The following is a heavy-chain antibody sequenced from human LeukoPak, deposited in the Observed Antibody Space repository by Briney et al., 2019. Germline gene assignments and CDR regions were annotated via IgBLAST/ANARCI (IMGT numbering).Heavy chain of an antibody. V-gene: IGHV5-51*01. D-gene: IGHD2-2*01. CDR2: IYPGDSDT. Sequence: AGESLKISCRGSGYSFTTYWIGWVSQMPGKGLEWMGIIYPGDSDTRYSPSFQGQVSMSADKSTNTAYLQWSSLKASDTAMYYCARRQGCSSTSCPPDSWGQGTLVTVSS. CDR3: ARRQGCSSTSCPPDS. CDR1: GYSFTTYW. J-gene: IGHJ4*02.